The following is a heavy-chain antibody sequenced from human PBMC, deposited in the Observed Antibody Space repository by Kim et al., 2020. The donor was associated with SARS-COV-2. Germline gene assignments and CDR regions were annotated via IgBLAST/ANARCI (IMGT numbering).Heavy chain of an antibody. D-gene: IGHD3-9*01. CDR3: ARASGYFDWLPGAFDI. V-gene: IGHV3-11*05. CDR1: GFIFSDDY. Sequence: GGSLRLSCAASGFIFSDDYMSWIRQAPGRGLEWVSYISSSSSYTNYADSVKGRFTISRDNAKNSLYLQMNSLRAEDTAVYYCARASGYFDWLPGAFDIWGQGTTVTVSS. CDR2: ISSSSSYT. J-gene: IGHJ3*02.